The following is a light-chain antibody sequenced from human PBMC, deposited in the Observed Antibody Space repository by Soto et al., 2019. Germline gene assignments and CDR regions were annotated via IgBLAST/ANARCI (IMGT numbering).Light chain of an antibody. Sequence: EIVLTQSPGTLSLSPGERATLSCRASQSVSSTSSAWYRQKPGQAPRLLMYDAFSRATDIPARISGSGSGTDFTLTISSLEPEDFAVHYCQHYTDSPPSYTFGQGTKLEIK. J-gene: IGKJ2*01. V-gene: IGKV3-20*01. CDR2: DAF. CDR3: QHYTDSPPSYT. CDR1: QSVSSTS.